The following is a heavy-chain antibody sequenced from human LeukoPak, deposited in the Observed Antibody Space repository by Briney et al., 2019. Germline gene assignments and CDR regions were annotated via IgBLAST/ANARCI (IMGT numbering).Heavy chain of an antibody. J-gene: IGHJ4*02. CDR2: ISNSVTT. V-gene: IGHV4-61*01. D-gene: IGHD3-10*01. CDR1: GGSVSSGTFD. CDR3: AARGQGSSLSYFVY. Sequence: QSGPGLVKPSETLSLTCTASGGSVSSGTFDWSWIWQPPRKGLGRTRYISNSVTTNYSPSLKTRVTISVDTSKNQFSLKLRSVTAADTAVYYCAARGQGSSLSYFVYWGQGTLVTVSS.